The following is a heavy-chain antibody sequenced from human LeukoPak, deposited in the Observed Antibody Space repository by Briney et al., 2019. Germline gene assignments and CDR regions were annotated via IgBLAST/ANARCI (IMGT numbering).Heavy chain of an antibody. Sequence: QPGGSLRLSCAASGFTSSSYWMHWVRQAPGKGLVWVSLINSDGSSTNYADSVKGRFTISRDNAEGTLYLQMNSLRAEDTAVYFCTRGNYGMDVWGQGTTVTVSS. CDR1: GFTSSSYW. CDR2: INSDGSST. V-gene: IGHV3-74*01. J-gene: IGHJ6*02. CDR3: TRGNYGMDV.